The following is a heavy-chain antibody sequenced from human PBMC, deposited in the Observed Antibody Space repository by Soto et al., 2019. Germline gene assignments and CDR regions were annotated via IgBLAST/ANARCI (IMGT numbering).Heavy chain of an antibody. V-gene: IGHV4-34*01. Sequence: SETRSLTCPVSGWSLSGYYWRWIRQSPGKGLEWIGEINYSGGTNYNPSLKSRVTISVDTSKNQFSLRLISLTAADTAVYYCAKSATVGAANFDVWGQGTMVTVSS. D-gene: IGHD1-26*01. J-gene: IGHJ3*01. CDR2: INYSGGT. CDR1: GWSLSGYY. CDR3: AKSATVGAANFDV.